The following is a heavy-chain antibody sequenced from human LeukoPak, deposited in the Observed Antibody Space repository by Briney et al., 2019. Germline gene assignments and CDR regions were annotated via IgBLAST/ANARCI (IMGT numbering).Heavy chain of an antibody. CDR1: SDSISSFY. CDR3: ARAANYYYYMDV. V-gene: IGHV4-59*12. CDR2: IYYSGNT. J-gene: IGHJ6*03. Sequence: SETLPLTCTVSSDSISSFYWSWMRQSPGKELEWIGYIYYSGNTEYNPSLKSRVTISVDTSKNQFSLKLSSVTAADTAVYYCARAANYYYYMDVWGKGTTVTISS.